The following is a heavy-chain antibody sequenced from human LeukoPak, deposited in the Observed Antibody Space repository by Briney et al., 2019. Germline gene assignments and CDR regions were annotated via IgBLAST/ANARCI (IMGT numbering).Heavy chain of an antibody. V-gene: IGHV3-53*01. D-gene: IGHD1-1*01. CDR2: IYSGGST. J-gene: IGHJ6*02. CDR3: ARENWKNGMDV. CDR1: GFTVSSNY. Sequence: PGGSLRLSCAASGFTVSSNYMSWARQAPGKGLEWVSVIYSGGSTYYADSVKGRFTISRDNSKNTLYLQMNSLRAEDTAVYYCARENWKNGMDVWGQGTTVTVSS.